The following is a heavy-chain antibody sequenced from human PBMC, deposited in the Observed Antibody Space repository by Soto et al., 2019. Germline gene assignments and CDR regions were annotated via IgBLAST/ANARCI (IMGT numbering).Heavy chain of an antibody. Sequence: EVQLVESGGGLVQPGGSLRLSCAASGFTFSSYDMHWVRQATGKGLEWVSAIGTAGDTYYPGSVKGRFTISRENAKNTLYLQMNSLRAEDTAVYYCARVQAARSAGGYYYYGMDVWGQGTTVTVSS. CDR2: IGTAGDT. J-gene: IGHJ6*02. CDR3: ARVQAARSAGGYYYYGMDV. V-gene: IGHV3-13*01. CDR1: GFTFSSYD. D-gene: IGHD6-6*01.